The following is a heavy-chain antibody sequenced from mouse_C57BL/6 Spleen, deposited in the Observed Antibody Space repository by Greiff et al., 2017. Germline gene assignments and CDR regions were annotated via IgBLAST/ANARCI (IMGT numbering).Heavy chain of an antibody. V-gene: IGHV1-80*01. CDR3: ARGGRQGDYYAMDY. Sequence: QVQLQQSGAELVKPGASVKISCKASGYAFSSYWMNWVKQRPGKGLEWIGQIYPGDGDTNYNGKFKGKATLTADKSSSTAYMQRSSLTSEDSAVYFCARGGRQGDYYAMDYWGQGTSVTVSS. D-gene: IGHD3-1*01. CDR2: IYPGDGDT. J-gene: IGHJ4*01. CDR1: GYAFSSYW.